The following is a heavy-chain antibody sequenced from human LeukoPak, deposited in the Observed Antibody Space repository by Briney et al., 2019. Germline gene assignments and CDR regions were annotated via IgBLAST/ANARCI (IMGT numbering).Heavy chain of an antibody. J-gene: IGHJ4*02. V-gene: IGHV3-48*03. CDR3: AREAVVTRIDY. CDR2: ISSSGSTI. Sequence: GGSLRLSCAASGFTFSSYEMNWVRQAPGKGLEWVSYISSSGSTIYYADSVKGRFTISRDNAKNSLYLQMNSLRAEDTAVYYCAREAVVTRIDYWGQGTLVTVSS. CDR1: GFTFSSYE. D-gene: IGHD4-23*01.